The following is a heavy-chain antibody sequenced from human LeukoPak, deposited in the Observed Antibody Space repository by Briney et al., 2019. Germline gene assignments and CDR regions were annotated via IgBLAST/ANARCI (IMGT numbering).Heavy chain of an antibody. J-gene: IGHJ4*02. CDR1: GFTFSSYG. Sequence: GGSLRLSCAASGFTFSSYGMHWVRQAPGKGLEGVAVISYDGSNKYYADSVKGRFTISRDNSKNTLYLQMNSLRAEDTAVYYCAKDPAGARTHFFFDYWGQGTLVTVSS. CDR3: AKDPAGARTHFFFDY. CDR2: ISYDGSNK. D-gene: IGHD1-7*01. V-gene: IGHV3-30*18.